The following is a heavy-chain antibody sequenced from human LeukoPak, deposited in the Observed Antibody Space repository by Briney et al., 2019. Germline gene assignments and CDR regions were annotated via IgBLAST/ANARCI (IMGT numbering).Heavy chain of an antibody. V-gene: IGHV4-39*07. CDR2: IYYSGST. CDR1: GGSTSICIYY. Sequence: ASESLSLTCTVSGGSTSICIYYWGWIRKPPGKGLEWIESIYYSGSTYYNQSPKSRVTISVDTSKNQFSLKLSSVTAADTAVYHCARDRIPEELESYCSGGSCYLCDAFDIWGQGTMVTVSS. CDR3: ARDRIPEELESYCSGGSCYLCDAFDI. J-gene: IGHJ3*02. D-gene: IGHD2-15*01.